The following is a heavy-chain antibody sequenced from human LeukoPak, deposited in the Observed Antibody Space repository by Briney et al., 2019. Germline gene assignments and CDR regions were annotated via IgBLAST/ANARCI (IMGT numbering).Heavy chain of an antibody. D-gene: IGHD6-19*01. J-gene: IGHJ5*02. CDR1: GESISNSRHY. CDR2: IYPSGNT. Sequence: SETLSLTCTVSGESISNSRHYWSWIRQPAGKGLEWIGRIYPSGNTNYNPSLKSRLTISLDTSKNQFSLNLKSVTAADTAMYYCARPYSSGWRGVNWFDPWGQGTLVTVSS. CDR3: ARPYSSGWRGVNWFDP. V-gene: IGHV4-61*02.